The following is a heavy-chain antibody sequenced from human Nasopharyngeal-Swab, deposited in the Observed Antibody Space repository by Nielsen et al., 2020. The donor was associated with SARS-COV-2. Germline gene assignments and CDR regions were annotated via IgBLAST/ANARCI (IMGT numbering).Heavy chain of an antibody. V-gene: IGHV1-3*01. J-gene: IGHJ5*02. CDR2: INAGNGNT. Sequence: ASVKVSCKASGYTFTSYAMHWVRQAPGQRLEWMGWINAGNGNTKYSQKSQGRVTITRDTSASTAYMELSSLRSEDTAVYYCARGIAVAARGWFDPWGQGTLVTVSS. CDR3: ARGIAVAARGWFDP. CDR1: GYTFTSYA. D-gene: IGHD6-19*01.